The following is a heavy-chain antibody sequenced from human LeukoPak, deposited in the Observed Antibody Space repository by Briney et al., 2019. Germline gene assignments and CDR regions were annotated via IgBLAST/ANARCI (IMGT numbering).Heavy chain of an antibody. V-gene: IGHV4-30-4*08. D-gene: IGHD2-2*01. CDR2: IYYSGST. J-gene: IGHJ4*02. Sequence: PSETLSLTCTVSGGSISSGDYYWSWIRQPPGKGLEWIGYIYYSGSTYYNPSLKSRVTISVDTSKNQFSLKLSSVTAADTAVYYCARAGAYCSSTSCWSYYFDYWGQGTLVTVSS. CDR3: ARAGAYCSSTSCWSYYFDY. CDR1: GGSISSGDYY.